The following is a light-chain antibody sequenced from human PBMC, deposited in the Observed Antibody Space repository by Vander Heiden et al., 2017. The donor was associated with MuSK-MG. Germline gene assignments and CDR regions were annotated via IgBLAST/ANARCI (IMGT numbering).Light chain of an antibody. CDR1: SSDVGAYRH. CDR2: DVN. V-gene: IGLV2-8*01. CDR3: ASYAGNNTVV. Sequence: QSALTQPPSASGSPGQSLTISCTGTSSDVGAYRHISWYQQYPGNAPRRGIYDVNERPSGVPDRFSGSKSGNTASLTVSGLQAEDEADDVCASYAGNNTVVFGGGTKLTVL. J-gene: IGLJ2*01.